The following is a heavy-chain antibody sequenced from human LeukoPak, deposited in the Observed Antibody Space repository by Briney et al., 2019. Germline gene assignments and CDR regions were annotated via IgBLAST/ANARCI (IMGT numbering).Heavy chain of an antibody. CDR2: IYYSGST. D-gene: IGHD3-9*01. CDR3: ARVYYDISGGFDP. CDR1: GGSISSYY. J-gene: IGHJ5*02. Sequence: SETLSLTCTVSGGSISSYYWSWIRQPPGKGLEWIGHIYYSGSTNYNPSLKSRVTISVDTSKNQFSLKLSSVTAADTAVYYCARVYYDISGGFDPWGQGTLVTVSS. V-gene: IGHV4-59*08.